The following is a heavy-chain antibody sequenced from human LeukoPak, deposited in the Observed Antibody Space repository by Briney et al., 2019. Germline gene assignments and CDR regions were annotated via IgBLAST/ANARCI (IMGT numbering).Heavy chain of an antibody. D-gene: IGHD4-17*01. Sequence: ASVKVSCTASGYTFTGYYMHWVRQAPGQGLEWMGWINPNSGGTNYAQKFQGRVTMTRDTSISTAYMELSRLRSDDTAVYYCARVLDYGDYADYYYGMDVWGQGTTVTVSS. CDR3: ARVLDYGDYADYYYGMDV. CDR1: GYTFTGYY. J-gene: IGHJ6*02. V-gene: IGHV1-2*02. CDR2: INPNSGGT.